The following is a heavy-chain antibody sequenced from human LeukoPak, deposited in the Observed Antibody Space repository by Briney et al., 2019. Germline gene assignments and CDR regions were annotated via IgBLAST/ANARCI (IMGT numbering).Heavy chain of an antibody. D-gene: IGHD2-2*02. CDR1: GFTFSNYA. CDR3: AKDVGYCSSTTCYKPFDY. CDR2: FRGSGGST. V-gene: IGHV3-23*01. Sequence: GGTLTLSCAASGFTFSNYAMSWVRQAPGKGLELVCAFRGSGGSTYYADSVKGRFTISRDNSKNTLYLQMNSLRAEDTAVYYCAKDVGYCSSTTCYKPFDYWGQGTVVTVS. J-gene: IGHJ4*02.